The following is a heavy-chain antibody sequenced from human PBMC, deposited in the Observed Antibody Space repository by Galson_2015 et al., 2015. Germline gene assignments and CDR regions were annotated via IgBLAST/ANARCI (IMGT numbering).Heavy chain of an antibody. CDR3: AKGNSESLDY. V-gene: IGHV3-30*18. CDR1: GFTFSSYD. CDR2: ISYDGSNK. J-gene: IGHJ4*02. D-gene: IGHD2-21*01. Sequence: SLRLSCAASGFTFSSYDMHWVRQAPGKGLEWVAVISYDGSNKYYADSVKGRFTFSRDNSKNTLYLQMNSLRAEDTAVYYCAKGNSESLDYWGQGTLVTVSS.